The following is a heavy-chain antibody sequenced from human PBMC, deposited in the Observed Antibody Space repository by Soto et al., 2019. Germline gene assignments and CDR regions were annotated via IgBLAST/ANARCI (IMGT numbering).Heavy chain of an antibody. CDR3: ARAWAGSVAARPGIDY. J-gene: IGHJ4*02. Sequence: SETLSLTCAVYGGSFSGYYWSWIRQPLGKGLEWIGEINHSGSTNYNPSLKSRVTISVDTSKNQFSLKLSSVTAADTAVYYCARAWAGSVAARPGIDYWGQGTLVTVSS. D-gene: IGHD6-6*01. CDR2: INHSGST. V-gene: IGHV4-34*01. CDR1: GGSFSGYY.